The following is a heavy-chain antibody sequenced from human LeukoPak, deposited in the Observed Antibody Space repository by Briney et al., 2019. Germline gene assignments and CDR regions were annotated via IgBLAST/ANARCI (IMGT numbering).Heavy chain of an antibody. Sequence: GGSLTLSCAASGFTFSYHWMTWVRQAPGKGLKWVANIKNDGAVKNYVDSVKGRFTISRDNAKNSLYLQMNSLRAEDTAVYYCASSSTGTLYYYYGMDVWGQGTTVTVSS. CDR3: ASSSTGTLYYYYGMDV. V-gene: IGHV3-7*01. CDR2: IKNDGAVK. CDR1: GFTFSYHW. D-gene: IGHD1-1*01. J-gene: IGHJ6*02.